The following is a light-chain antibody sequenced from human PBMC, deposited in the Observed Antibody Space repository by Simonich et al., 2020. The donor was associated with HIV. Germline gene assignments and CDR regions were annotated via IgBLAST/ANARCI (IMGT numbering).Light chain of an antibody. J-gene: IGKJ1*01. V-gene: IGKV3-15*01. CDR2: GAS. CDR3: QQYNDWPPWT. CDR1: QSVATY. Sequence: EIVLTQSPATLSLSPGERAPLSCRASQSVATYLAWYQQKPGQAPRLLIYGASTRATGIPARFSGSGAGTEFTLTINSMQSEDFAVYYCQQYNDWPPWTFGQGTQVDIK.